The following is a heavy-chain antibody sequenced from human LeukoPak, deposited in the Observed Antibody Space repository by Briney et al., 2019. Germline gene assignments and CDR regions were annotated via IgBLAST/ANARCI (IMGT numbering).Heavy chain of an antibody. CDR3: ARGLELWIDY. V-gene: IGHV3-33*08. Sequence: PGGSLRPSCAASGFTFSSYGMHWVRQAPGKGLEWVAVIWYDGSNKYYADSVKGRFTISGDNSKNTLYLQMNSLRAEDTAVYYCARGLELWIDYWGQGTLVTVSS. CDR1: GFTFSSYG. D-gene: IGHD5-18*01. J-gene: IGHJ4*02. CDR2: IWYDGSNK.